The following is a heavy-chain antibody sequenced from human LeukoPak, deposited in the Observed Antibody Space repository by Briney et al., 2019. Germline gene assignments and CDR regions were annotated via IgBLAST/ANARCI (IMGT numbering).Heavy chain of an antibody. CDR3: ARDRGVVPAAIFDY. J-gene: IGHJ4*02. CDR1: GFTFSSYA. D-gene: IGHD2-2*01. V-gene: IGHV3-30-3*01. CDR2: ISYDGSNK. Sequence: PGGSLRLSCAASGFTFSSYAMHWVRQAPGKGLERVAVISYDGSNKYYADSVKGRFTISRDNSKNTLYLQMNSLRAEDTAVYYCARDRGVVPAAIFDYWGQGTLVTASS.